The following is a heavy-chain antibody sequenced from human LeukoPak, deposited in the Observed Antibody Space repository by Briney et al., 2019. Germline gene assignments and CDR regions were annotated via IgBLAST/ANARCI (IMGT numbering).Heavy chain of an antibody. CDR3: ASYYDSSGYLGY. CDR2: MNPNSGNT. J-gene: IGHJ4*02. D-gene: IGHD3-22*01. CDR1: GYTFTSYD. Sequence: ASVKVSCKASGYTFTSYDINWVRQATGQGLEWMGWMNPNSGNTGYAQKFQGRVTMTRNTSISTAYTELSSLRSEDTAVYYCASYYDSSGYLGYWGQGTLVTVSS. V-gene: IGHV1-8*01.